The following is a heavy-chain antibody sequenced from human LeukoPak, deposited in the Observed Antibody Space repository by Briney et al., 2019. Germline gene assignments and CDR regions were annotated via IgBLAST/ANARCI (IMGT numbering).Heavy chain of an antibody. CDR1: GFTFSSYG. Sequence: GGSLRLSCAASGFTFSSYGMNWVRQAPGKGLEWVAVISYDGSNKYYADSVKGRFAISRDNSKNTLYLQMNSLRAEDTAVYYCAKQPTATRITIFGVVTHFDYWGQGTLVTVSS. CDR3: AKQPTATRITIFGVVTHFDY. D-gene: IGHD3-3*01. CDR2: ISYDGSNK. V-gene: IGHV3-30*18. J-gene: IGHJ4*02.